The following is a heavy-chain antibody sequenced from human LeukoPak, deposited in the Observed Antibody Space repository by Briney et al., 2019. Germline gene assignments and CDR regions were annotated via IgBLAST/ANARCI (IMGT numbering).Heavy chain of an antibody. CDR1: GGSISSSSYY. J-gene: IGHJ3*02. CDR3: ASSYHDIWSGQYAFDI. CDR2: IYYSGST. V-gene: IGHV4-39*07. Sequence: SETLSLTCTVSGGSISSSSYYWGWIRQPPGKGLEWIGSIYYSGSTYYNPSLKSRVTISVDTSKNQFSLRLSSVTAADTAVYYCASSYHDIWSGQYAFDIWGQGTTITVSS. D-gene: IGHD3-3*01.